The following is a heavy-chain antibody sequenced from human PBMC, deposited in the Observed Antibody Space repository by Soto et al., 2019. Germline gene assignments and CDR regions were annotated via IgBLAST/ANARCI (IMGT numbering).Heavy chain of an antibody. D-gene: IGHD6-13*01. CDR3: ARVRIAAVGRGQCCYYYGLDV. J-gene: IGHJ6*02. V-gene: IGHV4-34*01. Sequence: PSETLSLTCAVYGGSFSGYYWSWIRQPPGKGLEWIGEISHSGSTNYNPSLKSRVTISVDTSKNQFSLKLSSVTAADTAVYYCARVRIAAVGRGQCCYYYGLDVWGQGTTVTVSS. CDR1: GGSFSGYY. CDR2: ISHSGST.